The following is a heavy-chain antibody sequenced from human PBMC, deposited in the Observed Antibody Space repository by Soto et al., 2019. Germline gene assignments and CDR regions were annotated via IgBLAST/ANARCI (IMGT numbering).Heavy chain of an antibody. D-gene: IGHD3-22*01. V-gene: IGHV6-1*01. J-gene: IGHJ6*02. Sequence: PSQTLSLTCAISGDSVSSNSAAWNWIRQSPSRGLEWLGRTYYRSKWYNDYAVSVKSRITINPDTSKNQFSLQLNSVTPEDKAVYYCARDRIGDQWLLYYYYYGMDVWGQGTTFTVS. CDR2: TYYRSKWYN. CDR3: ARDRIGDQWLLYYYYYGMDV. CDR1: GDSVSSNSAA.